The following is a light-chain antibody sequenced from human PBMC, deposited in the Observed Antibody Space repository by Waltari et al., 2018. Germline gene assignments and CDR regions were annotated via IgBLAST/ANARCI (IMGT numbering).Light chain of an antibody. Sequence: DIVMTQSPESLAVSLGERATSNCKSSQSVLNNSNNRNYLAWFQQKPGQPPKLLIYWASTRDSGVPDRFSGSGSGTDFTLTISSLQAEDVAVYYCQQYYSTPYTFGQGTKLEIK. CDR1: QSVLNNSNNRNY. CDR3: QQYYSTPYT. J-gene: IGKJ2*01. CDR2: WAS. V-gene: IGKV4-1*01.